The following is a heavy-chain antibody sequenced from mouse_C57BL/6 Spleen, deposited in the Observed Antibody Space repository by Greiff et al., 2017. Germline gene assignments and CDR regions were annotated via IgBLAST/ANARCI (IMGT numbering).Heavy chain of an antibody. CDR1: GYTFTGYW. CDR3: ARDYGKDY. V-gene: IGHV1-9*01. Sequence: VQLQQSGAELMKPGASVKLSCKATGYTFTGYWIEWVKQRPGHGLEWIGEILPGGGSTNYTEKFKGKATFTAATSSNTAYMQLSSLTTEDSAIYYCARDYGKDYWGQGTTLTVAS. J-gene: IGHJ2*01. CDR2: ILPGGGST. D-gene: IGHD1-1*01.